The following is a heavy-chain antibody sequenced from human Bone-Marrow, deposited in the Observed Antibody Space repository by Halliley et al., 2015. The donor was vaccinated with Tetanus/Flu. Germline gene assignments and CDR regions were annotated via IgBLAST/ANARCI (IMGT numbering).Heavy chain of an antibody. CDR1: GDSVSSNSAA. V-gene: IGHV6-1*01. D-gene: IGHD1-1*01. CDR3: ARQLQRVHDF. CDR2: TYYRTKWYN. J-gene: IGHJ4*02. Sequence: GLVKPSQTLSLTCAISGDSVSSNSAAWHWIRQSPSRGLEWLGRTYYRTKWYNEYAVSVKSRITINPDTSKNQFSLQLNSVTPEDKAVYYWARQLQRVHDFWGQGTLVTVSS.